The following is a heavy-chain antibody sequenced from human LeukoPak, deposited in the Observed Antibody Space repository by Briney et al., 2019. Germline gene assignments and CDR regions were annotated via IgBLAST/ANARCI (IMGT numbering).Heavy chain of an antibody. V-gene: IGHV3-23*01. CDR1: GFTFITHG. J-gene: IGHJ4*02. Sequence: GGSLRLSCGGSGFTFITHGVAWVCQAPGKGLEWVSIISGNGVYTYYADSVKGRFTISRDNSKNMVYLQMNSLRTDDTAIYYCAKDRDYKDKSTWRTFDYWGRGTLVTVSS. CDR2: ISGNGVYT. D-gene: IGHD3-10*01. CDR3: AKDRDYKDKSTWRTFDY.